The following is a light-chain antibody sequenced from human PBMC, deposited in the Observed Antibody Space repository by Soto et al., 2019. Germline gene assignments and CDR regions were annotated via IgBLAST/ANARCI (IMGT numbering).Light chain of an antibody. J-gene: IGKJ2*01. Sequence: DIQMTQSPSTLAASVGDTVTMTCRSSSKWLAWYQKKPGKAPKLLIYDVSNLERGVPPRFSGSTYGAESTLTITGLQPDDLGTYYFQHTTDFTFVKAPKVDIX. CDR3: QHTTDFT. V-gene: IGKV1-5*01. CDR2: DVS. CDR1: SSSKW.